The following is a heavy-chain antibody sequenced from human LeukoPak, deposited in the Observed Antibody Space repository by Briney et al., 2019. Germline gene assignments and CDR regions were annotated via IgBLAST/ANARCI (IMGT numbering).Heavy chain of an antibody. CDR1: GASISDYY. CDR2: IYYSGST. D-gene: IGHD6-13*01. Sequence: KPSETLSLTCTVSGASISDYYWNWIRHPPGKGLEGIGYIYYSGSTNYNPSLKSRVTISVDTSKNQFSLKLSSVTAADTAVYYCARAKAAAGIDYFDYWGQGTLVTVSS. J-gene: IGHJ4*02. CDR3: ARAKAAAGIDYFDY. V-gene: IGHV4-59*13.